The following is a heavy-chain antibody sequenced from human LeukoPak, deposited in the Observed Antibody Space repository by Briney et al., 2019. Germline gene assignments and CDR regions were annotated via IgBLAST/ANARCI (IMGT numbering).Heavy chain of an antibody. CDR1: GGSFSGYY. CDR3: ARDQVECTGGTCQSRVGFDF. J-gene: IGHJ4*02. V-gene: IGHV4-34*01. CDR2: INHSGST. Sequence: SETLSLTCAVYGGSFSGYYRSWIRQPPGKGLEWIGEINHSGSTNYNPSLKSRVTISVDTSKNQFSLNLSPVTAADTAVYYCARDQVECTGGTCQSRVGFDFWGQGTLVTVSS. D-gene: IGHD2-8*02.